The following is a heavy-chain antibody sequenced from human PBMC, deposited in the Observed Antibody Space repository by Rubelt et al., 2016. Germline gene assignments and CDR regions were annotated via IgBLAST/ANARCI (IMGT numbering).Heavy chain of an antibody. V-gene: IGHV1-18*01. Sequence: QVQLVQSGAEVKKPGASVKVSCKASGYTFTSYGISWVRQAPGQGLEWMGWISAYNGTTNYAQKLQGRVTMTTDTSTGTAYMELRSLRSDDTAVYYCARVISGVEYSSSWHFDYWGQGTLVTVSS. CDR1: GYTFTSYG. CDR3: ARVISGVEYSSSWHFDY. D-gene: IGHD6-13*01. J-gene: IGHJ4*02. CDR2: ISAYNGTT.